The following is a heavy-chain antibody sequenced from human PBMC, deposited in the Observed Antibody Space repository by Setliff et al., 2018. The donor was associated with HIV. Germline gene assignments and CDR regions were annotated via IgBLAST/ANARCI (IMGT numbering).Heavy chain of an antibody. CDR3: ANSRHFSGDYSFDY. D-gene: IGHD1-26*01. CDR1: GYTFSAYH. Sequence: ASVKVSCKASGYTFSAYHIHWVRQAPGQGLEWMGIINPSGGDTNYAQKFEGRLTLTRDTSISTAYMQVTRLTSDDTAVYYCANSRHFSGDYSFDYWGHGTLVTVSS. CDR2: INPSGGDT. V-gene: IGHV1-2*02. J-gene: IGHJ4*01.